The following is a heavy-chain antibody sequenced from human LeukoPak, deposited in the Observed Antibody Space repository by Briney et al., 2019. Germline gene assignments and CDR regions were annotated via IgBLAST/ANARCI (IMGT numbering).Heavy chain of an antibody. CDR1: GFTFSSYA. D-gene: IGHD3-3*01. CDR3: ATDFWSGSHYYMDV. J-gene: IGHJ6*03. CDR2: ISGSGGST. Sequence: GGSLRLSCAASGFTFSSYAMSWVRQAPGKGLEWVSAISGSGGSTYYADSVKGRFTISRDNSKNTLYLQMKSLRAEDTAVYYCATDFWSGSHYYMDVWGKGTTVTVSS. V-gene: IGHV3-23*01.